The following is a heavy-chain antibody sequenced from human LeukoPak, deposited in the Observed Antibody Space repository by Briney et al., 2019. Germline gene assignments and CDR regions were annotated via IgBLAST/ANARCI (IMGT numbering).Heavy chain of an antibody. CDR1: GFTLSRYA. D-gene: IGHD3-10*01. Sequence: GGSLRLSCEASGFTLSRYAMPWVRRAPGKGLGGVAITSYDGLGTYYADSVKGRFTISRDNSKNTLYLQMNSLRGDDTALYFCARDGQELVTYKRLDPWGQGTLVTVSS. CDR3: ARDGQELVTYKRLDP. J-gene: IGHJ5*02. CDR2: TSYDGLGT. V-gene: IGHV3-30*04.